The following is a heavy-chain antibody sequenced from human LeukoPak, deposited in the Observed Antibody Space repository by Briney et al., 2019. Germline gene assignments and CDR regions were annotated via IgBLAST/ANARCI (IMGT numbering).Heavy chain of an antibody. V-gene: IGHV1-69*04. J-gene: IGHJ4*02. CDR3: ARASPYDSGGYSAH. Sequence: ASVKVSCKASGGTFSSYAISWVRQAPGQGLEWMGRIIPILGIANYAQKFQGRVTITADKSTSTAYMELSSLRSEDTAVYYCARASPYDSGGYSAHWGQGTLVTVSS. CDR1: GGTFSSYA. D-gene: IGHD3-22*01. CDR2: IIPILGIA.